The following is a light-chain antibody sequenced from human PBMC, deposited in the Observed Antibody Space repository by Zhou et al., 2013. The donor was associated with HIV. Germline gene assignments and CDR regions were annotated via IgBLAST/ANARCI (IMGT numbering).Light chain of an antibody. J-gene: IGKJ4*01. CDR1: HSTKSDY. CDR2: DAV. CDR3: QRLGGSVPFL. Sequence: EFVLTQSPGTLSLSPGQRATLSCRASHSTKSDYIVWYQQKPGQAPRLLIYDAVKRAAGVPQRFSGSGSGIDFILTINGLEPEDSATYYCQRLGGSVPFLFGGGPGVDIK. V-gene: IGKV3-20*01.